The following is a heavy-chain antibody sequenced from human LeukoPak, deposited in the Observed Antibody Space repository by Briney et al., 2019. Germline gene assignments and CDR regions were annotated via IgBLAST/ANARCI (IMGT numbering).Heavy chain of an antibody. CDR2: IWYDGSNK. Sequence: GGTLRLSCATSGVAFNRFGMHWVRHAPGKGLEWVAVIWYDGSNKDYADSAKGRFTISRDNSKNTLYLQMSGLRAEDTAVYYCATSAHIEVGTAPPPDYWGQGTLVTVTS. D-gene: IGHD2-21*02. V-gene: IGHV3-33*01. J-gene: IGHJ4*02. CDR3: ATSAHIEVGTAPPPDY. CDR1: GVAFNRFG.